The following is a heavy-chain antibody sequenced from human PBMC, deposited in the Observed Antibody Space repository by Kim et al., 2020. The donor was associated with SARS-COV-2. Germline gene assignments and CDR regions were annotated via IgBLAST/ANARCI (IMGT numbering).Heavy chain of an antibody. CDR3: ARRIVVAAGEGYYYYGMDV. CDR1: GYSFTSYW. J-gene: IGHJ6*02. Sequence: GESLKISCKGSGYSFTSYWISWVRQMPGKGLEWMGRIDPSDSYTNYSPSFQGHVTISADKSISTAYLQWSSLKASDTAMYYCARRIVVAAGEGYYYYGMDVWGQGTTVTVSS. D-gene: IGHD3-22*01. V-gene: IGHV5-10-1*01. CDR2: IDPSDSYT.